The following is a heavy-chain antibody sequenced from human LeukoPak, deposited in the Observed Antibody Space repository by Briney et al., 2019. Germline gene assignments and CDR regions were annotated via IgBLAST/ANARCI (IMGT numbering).Heavy chain of an antibody. D-gene: IGHD3-22*01. V-gene: IGHV4-59*01. CDR1: GGSISSYY. J-gene: IGHJ4*02. CDR2: IYYSGST. CDR3: ASTYFYESSGFDY. Sequence: SETLSLTCTVSGGSISSYYWSWIRQPPGKGLEWIGYIYYSGSTNYNPSLKSRVTISVDTSKNQFSLRLSSVTAADTAVYYCASTYFYESSGFDYWGQGTLVTVSS.